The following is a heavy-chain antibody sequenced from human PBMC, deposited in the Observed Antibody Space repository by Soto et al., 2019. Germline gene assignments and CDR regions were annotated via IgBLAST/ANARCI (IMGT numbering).Heavy chain of an antibody. Sequence: SXKVSFKASGYTXSSYGSALVRQAPGQGLEWMGWVSAYNGNTYYEQTLQERVTMTTDTSTSTAYMELRSMRSDDTAVYYCARVDDYFDSSGYYYWGQGTLGTVS. D-gene: IGHD3-22*01. J-gene: IGHJ4*02. CDR1: GYTXSSYG. CDR2: VSAYNGNT. CDR3: ARVDDYFDSSGYYY. V-gene: IGHV1-18*01.